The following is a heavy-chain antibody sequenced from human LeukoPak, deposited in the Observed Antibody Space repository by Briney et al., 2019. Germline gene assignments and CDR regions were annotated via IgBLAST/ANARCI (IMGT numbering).Heavy chain of an antibody. Sequence: GGSLRLSCAASGLTFSGYGMSWVRQAPGKGLEWVSAITYSGGYTYYADSVKGRFTISRDNSKNTLYLQMNSLRAEDTAVYYCAKGGTGCGGDCYSDYWGQGTLVTVSS. CDR3: AKGGTGCGGDCYSDY. V-gene: IGHV3-23*01. J-gene: IGHJ4*02. CDR2: ITYSGGYT. D-gene: IGHD2-21*02. CDR1: GLTFSGYG.